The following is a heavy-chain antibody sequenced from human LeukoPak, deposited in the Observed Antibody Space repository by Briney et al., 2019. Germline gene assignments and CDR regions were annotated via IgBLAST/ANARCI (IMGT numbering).Heavy chain of an antibody. CDR3: ARDSTGGGYFDY. Sequence: ASVKVSCKASGYTFSDYYIHWVRQAPGQGLEWVGRILPKSGGTTYAQKFQGRVTVTRDTSIGTAYMELSRLTSDDTAVYYCARDSTGGGYFDYWGQGTLVTVSS. CDR1: GYTFSDYY. D-gene: IGHD2-8*02. CDR2: ILPKSGGT. J-gene: IGHJ4*02. V-gene: IGHV1-2*06.